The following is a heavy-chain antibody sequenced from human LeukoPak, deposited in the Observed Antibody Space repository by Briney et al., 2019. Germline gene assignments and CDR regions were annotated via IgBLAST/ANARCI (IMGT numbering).Heavy chain of an antibody. D-gene: IGHD6-19*01. CDR3: ARDAPYSSGSGDY. V-gene: IGHV1-69*13. J-gene: IGHJ4*02. CDR2: IIPIFGTA. Sequence: GASVKVSCKTSGYTFNNYAVNWVRQAPGQGLEWMGGIIPIFGTANYAQKFQGRVTITADESTSTAYMELSSLRSEDTAVYYCARDAPYSSGSGDYWGQGTLVTVSS. CDR1: GYTFNNYA.